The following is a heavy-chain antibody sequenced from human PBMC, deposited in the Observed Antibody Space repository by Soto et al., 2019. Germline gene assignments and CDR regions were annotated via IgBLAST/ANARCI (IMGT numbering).Heavy chain of an antibody. J-gene: IGHJ4*02. D-gene: IGHD2-2*01. Sequence: SETLSLTCYVSGGSVSSFCWTWIRQSPGKGLESIAYVCSSGGTNYNPSLESRVAISLDTSKNQFSLRLTSVTAADTAVYFCARVRTEYAGLDYWGQGTLVTVSS. CDR3: ARVRTEYAGLDY. CDR1: GGSVSSFC. V-gene: IGHV4-59*02. CDR2: VCSSGGT.